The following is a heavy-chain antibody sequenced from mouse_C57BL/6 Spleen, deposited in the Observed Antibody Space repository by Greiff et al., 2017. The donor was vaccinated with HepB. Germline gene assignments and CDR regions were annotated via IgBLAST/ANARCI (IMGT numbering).Heavy chain of an antibody. CDR1: GFTFSDYG. V-gene: IGHV5-17*01. D-gene: IGHD1-1*01. CDR3: ARNPHYYGSSYDYYAMDY. CDR2: ISSGSSTI. J-gene: IGHJ4*01. Sequence: EVMLVESGGGLVKPGGSLKLSCAASGFTFSDYGMHWVRQAPEKGLEWVAYISSGSSTIYYADTVKGRFTISRDNAKNTLFLQMTSLRSEDTAMYYCARNPHYYGSSYDYYAMDYWGQGTSVTVSS.